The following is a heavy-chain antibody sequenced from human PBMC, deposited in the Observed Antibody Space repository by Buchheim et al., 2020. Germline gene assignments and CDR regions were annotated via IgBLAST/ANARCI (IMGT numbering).Heavy chain of an antibody. J-gene: IGHJ4*02. CDR3: ARDLSGSQDY. Sequence: EVQLEESGGGLVQPGGSLRLSCAASGFTLRTYWMHWVRQAPGKGLEWVSRINEDGSFTNYADSVKGRFTISRENAANTLYLQMTSLRVEDTAMYYCARDLSGSQDYWGQGTL. CDR1: GFTLRTYW. CDR2: INEDGSFT. D-gene: IGHD1-26*01. V-gene: IGHV3-74*01.